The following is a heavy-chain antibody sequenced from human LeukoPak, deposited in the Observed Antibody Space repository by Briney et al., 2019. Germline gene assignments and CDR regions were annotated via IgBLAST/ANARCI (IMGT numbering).Heavy chain of an antibody. CDR1: GYTFTTYY. V-gene: IGHV1-46*01. CDR3: ARDVLSIAVAGKTYYYYGMDV. D-gene: IGHD6-19*01. J-gene: IGHJ6*02. Sequence: GASVKVSCKASGYTFTTYYMHWVRQAPGQGLEWMGIINPSGGSTSYAQKFQGRVTMTTDTSTSTAYMELRSLRSDDTAVYYCARDVLSIAVAGKTYYYYGMDVWGQGTTVTVSS. CDR2: INPSGGST.